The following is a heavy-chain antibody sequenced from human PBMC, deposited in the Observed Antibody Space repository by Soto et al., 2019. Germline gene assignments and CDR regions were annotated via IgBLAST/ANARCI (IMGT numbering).Heavy chain of an antibody. V-gene: IGHV4-39*01. D-gene: IGHD6-19*01. J-gene: IGHJ4*02. Sequence: LSLTCTVSGGSISSSSYYWGWIRQPPGKGLEWIGSIYYSGSTYYNPSLKSRVTISVDTSKNQFSLKLSSVTAADTAVYYCASHASIAVAGWFDYWGQGTLVTVSS. CDR3: ASHASIAVAGWFDY. CDR1: GGSISSSSYY. CDR2: IYYSGST.